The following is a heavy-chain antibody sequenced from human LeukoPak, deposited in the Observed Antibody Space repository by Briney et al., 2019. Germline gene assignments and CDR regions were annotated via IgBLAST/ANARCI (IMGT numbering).Heavy chain of an antibody. J-gene: IGHJ4*02. CDR3: ARSMRGIAAAGTIPYDY. D-gene: IGHD6-13*01. CDR2: INPNSGGT. CDR1: GYTFTGYY. Sequence: ASVKVSCKASGYTFTGYYMHWVRQAPGQGLEWMGWINPNSGGTNYAQKFQGRVTMTRDTSISTAYMELSRLRSDDTAAYYCARSMRGIAAAGTIPYDYWGQGTLVTVSS. V-gene: IGHV1-2*02.